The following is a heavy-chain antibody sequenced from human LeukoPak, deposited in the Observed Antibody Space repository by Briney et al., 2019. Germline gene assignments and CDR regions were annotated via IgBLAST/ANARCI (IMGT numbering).Heavy chain of an antibody. V-gene: IGHV3-23*01. CDR2: ISGSGGST. CDR1: GFTFSSYA. CDR3: AKDLSSSWYVGWFDP. J-gene: IGHJ5*02. D-gene: IGHD6-13*01. Sequence: GASLRLSCVASGFTFSSYAMSWVRQAPGKGLEWVSAISGSGGSTYYADSVKGRFTISRDNSKNTLYLQMNSLRAEDTAVYYCAKDLSSSWYVGWFDPWGQGTLVTVSS.